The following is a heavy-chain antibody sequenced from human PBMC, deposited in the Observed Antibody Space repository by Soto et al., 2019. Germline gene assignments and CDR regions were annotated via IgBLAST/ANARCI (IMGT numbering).Heavy chain of an antibody. CDR1: GYTFTGYY. CDR3: ARGDYYDSSGYYPFDP. V-gene: IGHV1-2*02. J-gene: IGHJ5*02. D-gene: IGHD3-22*01. CDR2: INPNSGGT. Sequence: AAVKVSCKASGYTFTGYYMPWVRQAPGQGLEWMGWINPNSGGTNYAQKFQGRVTMTRDTSISTAYMELSRLRSDDTAVYYCARGDYYDSSGYYPFDPWGQGTLVTVSS.